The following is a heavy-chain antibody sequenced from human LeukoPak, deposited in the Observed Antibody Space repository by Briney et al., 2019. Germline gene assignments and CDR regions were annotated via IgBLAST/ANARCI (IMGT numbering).Heavy chain of an antibody. CDR2: INHSGST. CDR3: ARGIKSSGWYNWFDP. Sequence: PSETLSLTCAVYGGSFSGYYWSWIRQPPGKGLEWIGEINHSGSTNYNPSLKSRVTISVDTSKNQFSLKLSSVTAADTAVYYCARGIKSSGWYNWFDPWGQGTLVTVPS. D-gene: IGHD6-19*01. CDR1: GGSFSGYY. V-gene: IGHV4-34*01. J-gene: IGHJ5*02.